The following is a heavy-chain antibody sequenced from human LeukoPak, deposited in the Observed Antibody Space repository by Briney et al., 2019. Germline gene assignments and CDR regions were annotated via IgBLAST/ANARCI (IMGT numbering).Heavy chain of an antibody. CDR2: INPNSGGT. CDR3: ARVAQYSSSWYRD. CDR1: GYTFTGYY. J-gene: IGHJ4*02. V-gene: IGHV1-2*02. D-gene: IGHD6-13*01. Sequence: ASVKVSCKASGYTFTGYYMHWARQAPGQGLEWMGWINPNSGGTNYAQKFQGRVTMTRDTSISTAYMELSRLRSDDTAVYYCARVAQYSSSWYRDWGQGTLVTVSS.